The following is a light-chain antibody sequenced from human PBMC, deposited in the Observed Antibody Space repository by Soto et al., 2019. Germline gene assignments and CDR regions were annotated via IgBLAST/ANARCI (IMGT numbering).Light chain of an antibody. V-gene: IGLV2-23*02. CDR2: AVS. J-gene: IGLJ3*02. CDR1: SSDLGSYNL. Sequence: QSALTQPASVSGSPGQSITVSCTGTSSDLGSYNLVSWYQHHPGKAPKLMIYAVSKRPSGVSSRFSGSKSGNTASLTISGLQAEDEADYFCCSYAGSSTLLFGGGTKLTVL. CDR3: CSYAGSSTLL.